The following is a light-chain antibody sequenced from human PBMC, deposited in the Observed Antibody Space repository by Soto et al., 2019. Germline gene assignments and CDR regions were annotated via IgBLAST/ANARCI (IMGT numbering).Light chain of an antibody. J-gene: IGLJ3*02. V-gene: IGLV2-23*02. CDR3: SSYGGSSTLV. CDR1: SSDVGNYHL. Sequence: QSALTQPASVSGSPGQSITISCTGTSSDVGNYHLVSWYQQHPGKAPKLMSYEVTKRPSGVSDRFSGSKSGNTASLTISGLQAEDEAAYYWSSYGGSSTLVFGGGTKLTVL. CDR2: EVT.